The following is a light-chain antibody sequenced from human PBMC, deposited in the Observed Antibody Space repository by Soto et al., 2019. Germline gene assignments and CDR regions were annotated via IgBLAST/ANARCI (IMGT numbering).Light chain of an antibody. CDR1: QRIDTW. Sequence: DIKMTQSPSILSASVGDRVTITYWASQRIDTWLAWYQQKPGTAPKLLIYAASSLQSGVPSRFSGSGSGTDFTLTISSLQPEDFATYYCLQSYSTPLTFGGGANVDI. CDR3: LQSYSTPLT. J-gene: IGKJ4*01. V-gene: IGKV1-39*01. CDR2: AAS.